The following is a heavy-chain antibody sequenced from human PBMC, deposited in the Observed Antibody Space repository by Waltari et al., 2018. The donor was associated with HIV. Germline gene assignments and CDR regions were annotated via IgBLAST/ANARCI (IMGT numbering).Heavy chain of an antibody. CDR2: IKSKTDGGTT. CDR1: GFTVNNAW. CDR3: TTYGDGLWYFDL. D-gene: IGHD4-17*01. V-gene: IGHV3-15*01. Sequence: EVQLVESGGGLVKPGGSVSLSCAASGFTVNNAWMSWVRQGPGKGLEWVGRIKSKTDGGTTDYAAPVKGRFTISRDDSKNTLYLQMNSLKTEDTAVYYCTTYGDGLWYFDLWGRGTLVTVSS. J-gene: IGHJ2*01.